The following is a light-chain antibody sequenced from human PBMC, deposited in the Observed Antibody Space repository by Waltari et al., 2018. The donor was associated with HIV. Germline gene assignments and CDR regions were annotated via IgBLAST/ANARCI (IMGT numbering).Light chain of an antibody. J-gene: IGLJ1*01. Sequence: QSALTQPAYVSGSPGQSITISCTGTSSDVGNSNYVPWYQQPPGKAPKLMIYYVRKRPSGVSHRFSGSKSGNTASLTLSGLQAEDEADYYCCSYAGSSTFVFGTGTKVTVL. CDR2: YVR. CDR1: SSDVGNSNY. CDR3: CSYAGSSTFV. V-gene: IGLV2-23*02.